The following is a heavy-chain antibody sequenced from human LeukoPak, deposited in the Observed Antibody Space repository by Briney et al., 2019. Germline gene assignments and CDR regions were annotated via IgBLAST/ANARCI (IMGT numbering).Heavy chain of an antibody. Sequence: GGSLRLSCAAPGFPFSTYSMSWVRQAPGKGLEWVSYISSISSIIYYADSVKGRFTISRDNARSSLYLQMNSLRAEDTAVYYCARSRPGTEAGQPNFDYWGQGTLVTVSS. CDR1: GFPFSTYS. J-gene: IGHJ4*02. CDR2: ISSISSII. V-gene: IGHV3-48*01. CDR3: ARSRPGTEAGQPNFDY. D-gene: IGHD6-13*01.